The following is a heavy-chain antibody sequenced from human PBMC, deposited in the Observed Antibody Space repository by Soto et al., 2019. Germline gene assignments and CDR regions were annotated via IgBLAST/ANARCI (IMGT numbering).Heavy chain of an antibody. CDR2: INHSGTS. D-gene: IGHD3-10*01. CDR1: VRYFSGYY. Sequence: SETLSLSSAAYVRYFSGYYSNWIRQSPGQGLACVAEINHSGTSNYNPSLNSPVTISVDTSKTQFSLQLRYWTAADTAVYYCARKSTMDVLGLFRYHSYGLDVWGQGTTVTVSS. J-gene: IGHJ6*01. V-gene: IGHV4-34*01. CDR3: ARKSTMDVLGLFRYHSYGLDV.